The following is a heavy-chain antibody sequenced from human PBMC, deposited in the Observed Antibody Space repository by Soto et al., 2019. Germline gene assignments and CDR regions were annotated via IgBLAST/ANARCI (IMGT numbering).Heavy chain of an antibody. D-gene: IGHD3-22*01. CDR1: GDSISSGGYY. CDR2: IYYSGST. Sequence: PSETLSLTCSVSGDSISSGGYYWSWIRQSPGKGLQWIGNIYYSGSTYYNPALTSRLSMSVDTSKNQLSLQLGSVTAADTAVYFCAREFDTSGWPSGMQHDRFDPWGQGTLVTVSS. CDR3: AREFDTSGWPSGMQHDRFDP. V-gene: IGHV4-31*03. J-gene: IGHJ5*02.